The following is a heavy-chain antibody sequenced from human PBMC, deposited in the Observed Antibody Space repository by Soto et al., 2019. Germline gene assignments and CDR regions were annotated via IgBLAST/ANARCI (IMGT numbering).Heavy chain of an antibody. CDR3: ARQPYQNDAFDI. CDR2: IYHSGST. J-gene: IGHJ3*02. D-gene: IGHD2-2*01. Sequence: SETLSLTCAVSGGSSSSGGDSWSWIRQPPGKGLEWIGYIYHSGSTYYNPSLKSRVTISVDRSKNQFSLKLSSVTAADTAVYYCARQPYQNDAFDIWGQGTMVTVSS. V-gene: IGHV4-30-2*01. CDR1: GGSSSSGGDS.